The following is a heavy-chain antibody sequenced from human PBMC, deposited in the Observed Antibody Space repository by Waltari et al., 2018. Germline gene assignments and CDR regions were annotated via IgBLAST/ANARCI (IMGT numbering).Heavy chain of an antibody. J-gene: IGHJ4*02. CDR3: VRGSLNPGFDY. V-gene: IGHV3-74*01. Sequence: EVQLVESGGGLVQPGGSLRLSGAVSGFTFSSYWMHWCRQTPGEGLVWLSRTNTDGSFTNYADSVEGRFTMSRDNAKDTVYLQMNSLRAEDTAIYYCVRGSLNPGFDYWGQGTLVTVSS. CDR1: GFTFSSYW. CDR2: TNTDGSFT.